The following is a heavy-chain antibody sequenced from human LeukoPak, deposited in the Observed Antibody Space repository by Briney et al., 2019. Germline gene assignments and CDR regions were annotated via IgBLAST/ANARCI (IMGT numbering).Heavy chain of an antibody. J-gene: IGHJ4*02. CDR2: INHSGST. V-gene: IGHV4-34*01. CDR1: GGSISSYY. CDR3: ARYDSSGYNFDY. Sequence: PSETLSLTCTVSGGSISSYYWSWIRQPPGKGLEWIGEINHSGSTNYNPSLKSRVTISVDTSKKQFSLKLSSVTAADTAVYYCARYDSSGYNFDYWGQGTLVTVSS. D-gene: IGHD3-22*01.